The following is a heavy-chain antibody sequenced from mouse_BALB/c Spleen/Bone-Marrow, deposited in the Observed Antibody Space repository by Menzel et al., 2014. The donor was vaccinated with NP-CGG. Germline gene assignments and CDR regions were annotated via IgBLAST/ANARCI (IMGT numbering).Heavy chain of an antibody. CDR2: IYPGDGDT. Sequence: QVQLQQSGAELVRPGSSVKISCKASGYVFSSYWMIWVRQRPGQGLEWIGQIYPGDGDTNYNGKFKGKATLTADKSSSTAYMQLSSLTSEDSAVYFRARSGYGSSYDYWGQGTTLPVSS. CDR1: GYVFSSYW. V-gene: IGHV1-80*01. D-gene: IGHD1-1*01. CDR3: ARSGYGSSYDY. J-gene: IGHJ2*01.